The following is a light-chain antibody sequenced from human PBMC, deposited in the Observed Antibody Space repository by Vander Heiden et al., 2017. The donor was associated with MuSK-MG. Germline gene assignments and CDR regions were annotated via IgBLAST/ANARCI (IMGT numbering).Light chain of an antibody. V-gene: IGKV1-39*01. CDR1: QSISSY. J-gene: IGKJ4*01. CDR3: QQSDSTPGT. Sequence: DIQMTHSPSSLSASVGDRVTITCRASQSISSYLNWYQQKPGKAPKLLIYAASSLQSGVPSRFSGSGSGTDFTLTISRLQPEDFATYYCQQSDSTPGTFGGGTKVEIK. CDR2: AAS.